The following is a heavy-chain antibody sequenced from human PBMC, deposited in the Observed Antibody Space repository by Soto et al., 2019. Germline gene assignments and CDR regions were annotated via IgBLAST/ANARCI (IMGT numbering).Heavy chain of an antibody. J-gene: IGHJ4*02. CDR2: ISYDGSNK. Sequence: PGGSLRLSCAASGFTFSSYGMHWVRQAPGKGLEWVAVISYDGSNKYYADSVKGRFTISRDNSKNTLYLQMNSLRAEDTAVYYCVTMVRGVIITPYWGQGTLVTVSS. D-gene: IGHD3-10*01. CDR3: VTMVRGVIITPY. CDR1: GFTFSSYG. V-gene: IGHV3-30*03.